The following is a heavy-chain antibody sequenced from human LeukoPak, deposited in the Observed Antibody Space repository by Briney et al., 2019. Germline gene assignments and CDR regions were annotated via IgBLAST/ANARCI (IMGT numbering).Heavy chain of an antibody. D-gene: IGHD3-9*01. V-gene: IGHV4-38-2*02. CDR3: ARVCGGLRYFDWLFSRRPDYYYYYMDV. CDR2: IYHSGST. Sequence: SETLSLTCTVSGYSISSGYYWGWIRQPPGKGLEWIGSIYHSGSTYYNPSLKSRVTISVDTSKYQFSLKLSSVTAADTAVYYCARVCGGLRYFDWLFSRRPDYYYYYMDVWGKGTTVTVSS. J-gene: IGHJ6*03. CDR1: GYSISSGYY.